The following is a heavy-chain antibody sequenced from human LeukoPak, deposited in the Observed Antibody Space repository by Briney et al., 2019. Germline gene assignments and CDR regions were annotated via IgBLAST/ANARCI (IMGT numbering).Heavy chain of an antibody. CDR1: GFTFSSYA. D-gene: IGHD3-10*01. V-gene: IGHV3-23*01. Sequence: GGSLRLSCAASGFTFSSYAMSWVRQAPGKGLEWVSAIGGSGGSTYYADSVKGRFTISRDNSKNTLYLQMNSLRAEDTAVYYCAKDIYYYGSGSQPDYYYYYGMDVWGQGTTVTVSS. CDR2: IGGSGGST. J-gene: IGHJ6*02. CDR3: AKDIYYYGSGSQPDYYYYYGMDV.